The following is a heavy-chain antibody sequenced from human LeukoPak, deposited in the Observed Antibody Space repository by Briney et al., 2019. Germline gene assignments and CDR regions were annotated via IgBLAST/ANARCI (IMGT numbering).Heavy chain of an antibody. Sequence: ASVKVSCKASGYTFTGYYMHWVRQAPGQGREWMGRINPNSGGTNYAQKFQGGATMTTDTSISTACMELSRLRSDDTAVYYCARVRIRQNLNRFDPWGQGTLVTVSS. CDR1: GYTFTGYY. CDR3: ARVRIRQNLNRFDP. D-gene: IGHD1-14*01. CDR2: INPNSGGT. J-gene: IGHJ5*02. V-gene: IGHV1-2*06.